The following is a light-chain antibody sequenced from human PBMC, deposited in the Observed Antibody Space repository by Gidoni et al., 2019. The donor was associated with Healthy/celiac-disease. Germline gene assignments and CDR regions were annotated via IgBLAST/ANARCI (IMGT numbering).Light chain of an antibody. CDR2: QDS. CDR3: QAWDSSTLYV. J-gene: IGLJ1*01. CDR1: KLGDKY. V-gene: IGLV3-1*01. Sequence: SNELTQPPSVSVSPGQTARITCSGDKLGDKYACWYQQKPGQSPVLVIYQDSKRPSGIPERFSGSNSGNTATLTISGTQAMDEADYYCQAWDSSTLYVFGTGTKVTVL.